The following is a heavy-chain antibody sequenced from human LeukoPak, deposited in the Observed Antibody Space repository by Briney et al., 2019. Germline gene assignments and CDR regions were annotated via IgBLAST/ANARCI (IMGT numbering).Heavy chain of an antibody. J-gene: IGHJ3*02. V-gene: IGHV3-48*01. Sequence: GGSLRLSCAASGFTFSSYSMNWVRQAPGKGLEWVSYISSSSSTIYYADSVKGRFTISRDNAKSSLYLQMNSLRAEDTAVYYCARDLWWYYGSGSPNHDAFDIWGQGTMVTVSS. D-gene: IGHD3-10*01. CDR1: GFTFSSYS. CDR3: ARDLWWYYGSGSPNHDAFDI. CDR2: ISSSSSTI.